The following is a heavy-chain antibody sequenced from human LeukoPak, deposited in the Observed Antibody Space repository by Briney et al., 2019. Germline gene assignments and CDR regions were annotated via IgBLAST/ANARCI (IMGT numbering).Heavy chain of an antibody. CDR2: ISYDGSNK. D-gene: IGHD5-18*01. J-gene: IGHJ4*02. CDR3: AKFPLGYSYGAYFDH. Sequence: PGGSLRLSCAASGFTFSSYGMHWVRQAPGKGLEWVAVISYDGSNKYYADSVKGRFTISRDNSKNTLYLQMNSLRAEDTAVYYCAKFPLGYSYGAYFDHWGQGTLVTVSS. CDR1: GFTFSSYG. V-gene: IGHV3-30*18.